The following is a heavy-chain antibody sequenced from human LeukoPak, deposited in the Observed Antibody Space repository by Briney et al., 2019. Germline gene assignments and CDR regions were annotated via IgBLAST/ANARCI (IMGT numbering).Heavy chain of an antibody. CDR2: IYYSGST. J-gene: IGHJ5*02. Sequence: SQTLSLTCTVSGGSVSSGGNYWSWIRQHPGKGLEWIGYIYYSGSTYYNPSLKSRVTMSVDTSKTQFSLRLSSVTAADTAVYYCARSRGYYGSGSYRDPNWFDPWGQGTLVTVSS. D-gene: IGHD3-10*01. V-gene: IGHV4-31*03. CDR3: ARSRGYYGSGSYRDPNWFDP. CDR1: GGSVSSGGNY.